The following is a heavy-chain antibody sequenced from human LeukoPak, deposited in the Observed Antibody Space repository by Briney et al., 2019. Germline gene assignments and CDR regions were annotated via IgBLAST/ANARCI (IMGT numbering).Heavy chain of an antibody. D-gene: IGHD6-19*01. Sequence: SETLSLTCTVSGGSISSYYWSWIRQPPGKGLEWIGYIYSSGSTNYNPSLKSRVTISVDTSKNQFSLKLSSVTAADTAVYYCAGQGYSSGWSPLDYWGQGTLVTVSS. CDR2: IYSSGST. J-gene: IGHJ4*02. CDR1: GGSISSYY. CDR3: AGQGYSSGWSPLDY. V-gene: IGHV4-59*08.